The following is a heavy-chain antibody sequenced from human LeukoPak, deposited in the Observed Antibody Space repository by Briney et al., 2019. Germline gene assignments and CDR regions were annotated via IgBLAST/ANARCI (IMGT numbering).Heavy chain of an antibody. CDR3: ARENSGSYYQFDC. D-gene: IGHD1-26*01. Sequence: GGSLRLSCAASGFTFTRYWMTWVRQAPGKGLEWVANIKEDGSGIYYVDSVKGRFTISRDNAKNSLYLQMNSLRPEDTAVYYCARENSGSYYQFDCWGQGTLVTVSS. CDR2: IKEDGSGI. CDR1: GFTFTRYW. J-gene: IGHJ4*02. V-gene: IGHV3-7*01.